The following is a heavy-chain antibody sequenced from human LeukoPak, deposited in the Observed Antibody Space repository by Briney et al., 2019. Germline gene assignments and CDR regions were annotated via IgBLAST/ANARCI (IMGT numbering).Heavy chain of an antibody. CDR1: GYTFTSFY. CDR2: INPSGGGT. Sequence: EASVKVSCKASGYTFTSFYMHWVRQAPGQGLEWMGIINPSGGGTSYAQKFQGRVTITADESTSTAYMELSSLRSEDTAAYYCARQIIAEPDYFDYWGQGTLVAVSS. J-gene: IGHJ4*02. V-gene: IGHV1-46*01. CDR3: ARQIIAEPDYFDY. D-gene: IGHD6-13*01.